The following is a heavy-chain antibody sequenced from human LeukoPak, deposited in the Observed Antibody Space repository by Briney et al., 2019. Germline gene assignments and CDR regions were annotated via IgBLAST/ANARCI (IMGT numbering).Heavy chain of an antibody. J-gene: IGHJ4*02. Sequence: ASVKVPCKASGYTSTSCDINWVRQATGQGLEWMGWMNPNSGNTGYGQSFQGRITMTRDISIGTAYMELSNLTSEDTAIYYCTRGSSGRRDNWGQGTLVTVSA. CDR2: MNPNSGNT. CDR1: GYTSTSCD. D-gene: IGHD6-19*01. CDR3: TRGSSGRRDN. V-gene: IGHV1-8*01.